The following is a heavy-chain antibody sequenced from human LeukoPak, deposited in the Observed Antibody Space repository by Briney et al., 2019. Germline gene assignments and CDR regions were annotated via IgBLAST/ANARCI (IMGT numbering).Heavy chain of an antibody. CDR3: ARHISFGVVSFDY. D-gene: IGHD3-3*01. V-gene: IGHV4-38-2*01. J-gene: IGHJ4*02. CDR2: IYYSGNT. Sequence: SETLSLTCDVSGYSISSGYYWGWIRQPPGKGLEWVGSIYYSGNTYYNPSLKSRVTISVDTSKNHFSLKLSSVTAADTAVYYCARHISFGVVSFDYWGQGTLVTVSS. CDR1: GYSISSGYY.